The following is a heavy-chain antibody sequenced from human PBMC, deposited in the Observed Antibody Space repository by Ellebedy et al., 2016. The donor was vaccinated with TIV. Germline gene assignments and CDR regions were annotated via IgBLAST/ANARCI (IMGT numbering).Heavy chain of an antibody. CDR3: ARERDASMASYYYYGMDV. V-gene: IGHV1-2*02. Sequence: AASVKVSCKASGYTLTGSYMHWVRQAPGQGLEWKGWINPNSGDTNYAQNFQGRVTMTRDRSISTAYMELSRLRSDDTAVYYCARERDASMASYYYYGMDVWGQGTTVTVSS. D-gene: IGHD5-18*01. CDR2: INPNSGDT. J-gene: IGHJ6*02. CDR1: GYTLTGSY.